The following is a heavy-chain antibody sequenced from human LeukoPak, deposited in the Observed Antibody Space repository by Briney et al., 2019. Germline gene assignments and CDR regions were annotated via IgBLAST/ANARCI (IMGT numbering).Heavy chain of an antibody. CDR2: ISGSGGST. V-gene: IGHV3-23*01. CDR3: AKALEQETVIALDS. D-gene: IGHD6-13*01. CDR1: GFTFSTYA. J-gene: IGHJ4*02. Sequence: GGSLRLSCAASGFTFSTYAMSWVRQAPGKGLEWVSAISGSGGSTYYADSEKGRFTISRDNSKNTLYLQMNSLRAEDTSIYFCAKALEQETVIALDSWGQGTLVTVSS.